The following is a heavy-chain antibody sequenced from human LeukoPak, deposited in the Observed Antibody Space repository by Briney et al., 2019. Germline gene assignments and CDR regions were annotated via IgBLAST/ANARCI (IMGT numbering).Heavy chain of an antibody. Sequence: PGGSLRLSCAASGFTFSSHAMSWVRQAPGKGLEWVSAISGSGGTSYYADSVKGRFSISRDNSKNTLYLQMNSLRAEDTAVFYCARPIMVRGVIDYWGQGTLVTVSS. CDR1: GFTFSSHA. CDR2: ISGSGGTS. J-gene: IGHJ4*02. V-gene: IGHV3-23*01. CDR3: ARPIMVRGVIDY. D-gene: IGHD3-10*01.